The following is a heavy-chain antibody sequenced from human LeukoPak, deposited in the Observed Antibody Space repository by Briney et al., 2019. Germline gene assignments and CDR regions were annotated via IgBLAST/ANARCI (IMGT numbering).Heavy chain of an antibody. J-gene: IGHJ6*02. V-gene: IGHV1-24*01. D-gene: IGHD2-2*01. CDR2: FDPEDGET. CDR3: ATPSVVVPAAMFYYYGMDV. CDR1: GYTLTELS. Sequence: ASVKDSCKVSGYTLTELSMHWVRQAPGKGLEWMGGFDPEDGETIYAQKFQGRVTMTEDTSTDTAYMELSSLRSEDTAVYYCATPSVVVPAAMFYYYGMDVWGQGTTVTVSS.